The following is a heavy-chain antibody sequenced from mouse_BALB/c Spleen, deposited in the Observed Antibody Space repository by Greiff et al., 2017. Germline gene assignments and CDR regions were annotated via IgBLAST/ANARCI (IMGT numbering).Heavy chain of an antibody. D-gene: IGHD2-3*01. CDR1: GYTFTDYE. V-gene: IGHV1-15*01. CDR3: TGGYYSYYFDY. J-gene: IGHJ2*01. Sequence: VKLVESGAELVRPGASVTLSCKASGYTFTDYEMHWVKQTPVHGLEWIGAIDPETGGTAYNQKFKGKATLTADKSSSTAYMELRSLTSEDSAVYYCTGGYYSYYFDYWGQGTTLTVSS. CDR2: IDPETGGT.